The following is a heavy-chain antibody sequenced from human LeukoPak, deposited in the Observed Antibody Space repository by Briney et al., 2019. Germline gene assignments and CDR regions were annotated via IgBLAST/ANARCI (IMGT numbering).Heavy chain of an antibody. V-gene: IGHV3-64*01. CDR3: ASLSKGGWYDY. CDR1: GFTFSSYA. Sequence: GGSLRLSCAASGFTFSSYAMHWVRQAPGKGLEYVSAISSNGGSTYYANSVKGIFTISRDNSKNTLYIQMGSLRAEDMAVYYCASLSKGGWYDYWGQGTLVTVSS. J-gene: IGHJ4*02. CDR2: ISSNGGST. D-gene: IGHD6-19*01.